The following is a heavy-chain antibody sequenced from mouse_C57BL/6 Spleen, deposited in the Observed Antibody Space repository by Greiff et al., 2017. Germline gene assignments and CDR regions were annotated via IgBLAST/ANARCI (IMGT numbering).Heavy chain of an antibody. Sequence: EVQRVESGPGLVKPSQSLSLTCSVTGYSITSGYYWNWIRQFPGNKLEWMGYISYDGSNNYNPSLKNRISITRDTSKNQFFLKLNSVTTEDTATYYCARVGYGSRGAMDYWGQGTSVTVSS. J-gene: IGHJ4*01. V-gene: IGHV3-6*01. CDR1: GYSITSGYY. CDR2: ISYDGSN. D-gene: IGHD1-1*01. CDR3: ARVGYGSRGAMDY.